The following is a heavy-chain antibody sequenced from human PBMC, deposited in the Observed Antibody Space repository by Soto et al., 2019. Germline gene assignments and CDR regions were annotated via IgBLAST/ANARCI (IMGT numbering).Heavy chain of an antibody. V-gene: IGHV3-23*01. CDR1: GFTFSSYA. CDR2: ISGSGGST. J-gene: IGHJ4*02. Sequence: GGSLRLSCAASGFTFSSYAMSWVRQAPGKGLEWVSAISGSGGSTYYADSVKGRFTLSRDNSKNTLYLQMNSLRAEDTAVYYCAKHYSNYYDSSGFDYWGQGTLVTVSS. CDR3: AKHYSNYYDSSGFDY. D-gene: IGHD3-22*01.